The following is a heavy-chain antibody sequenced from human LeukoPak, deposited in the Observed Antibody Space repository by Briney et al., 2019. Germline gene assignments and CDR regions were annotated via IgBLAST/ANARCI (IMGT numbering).Heavy chain of an antibody. CDR2: ISSSGSTI. D-gene: IGHD4-11*01. CDR3: ARDMDYSFDY. V-gene: IGHV3-48*03. J-gene: IGHJ4*02. CDR1: GFTFSSYE. Sequence: GGSLRLSCAASGFTFSSYEMNWVHQAPGKGLEWVSHISSSGSTIYYADSVRGRFTISRDNAKNSLYLQMNSLRAEDTAVYYCARDMDYSFDYWGQGTLVTVSS.